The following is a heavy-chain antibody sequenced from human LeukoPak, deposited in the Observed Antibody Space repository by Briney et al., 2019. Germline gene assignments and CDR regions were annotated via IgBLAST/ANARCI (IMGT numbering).Heavy chain of an antibody. Sequence: GGSLRLSCAASGFTFSKYWMHWVRQVPGKGMVWVSLINGDGSTTNYADFVKGRFTISRDNAKNTLSLQVNSLRAEDTAVYYCATGNYYDSRGYYTFGYWGQGTLVTVSS. J-gene: IGHJ1*01. CDR1: GFTFSKYW. D-gene: IGHD3-22*01. V-gene: IGHV3-74*01. CDR3: ATGNYYDSRGYYTFGY. CDR2: INGDGSTT.